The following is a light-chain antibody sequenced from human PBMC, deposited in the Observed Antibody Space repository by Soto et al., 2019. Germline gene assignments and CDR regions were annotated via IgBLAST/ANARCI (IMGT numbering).Light chain of an antibody. CDR3: QQLNGYPRT. V-gene: IGKV1-9*01. CDR1: QGISNY. J-gene: IGKJ4*01. Sequence: DIQLTQSPSFLSASVGDRVTITCRASQGISNYLTWYQQKPGEAPKLLIYGASNLKSGVPRRFSGSGSGTRFTLTINSLQPEDVATYYCQQLNGYPRTFGGGTTVEIK. CDR2: GAS.